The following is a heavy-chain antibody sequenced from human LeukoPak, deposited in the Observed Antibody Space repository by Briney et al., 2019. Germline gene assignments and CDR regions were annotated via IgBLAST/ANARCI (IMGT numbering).Heavy chain of an antibody. CDR2: ISYDGSDK. Sequence: GRSLRLSCAASGFTFSIYAMHWVRQAPGKGLEWVTVISYDGSDKYYADSVKGRFTISRDNSKNTQYLQMNSLRAEDTAVYYCAREIDGSCDYWGQGTLVTVSS. CDR1: GFTFSIYA. CDR3: AREIDGSCDY. V-gene: IGHV3-30*04. J-gene: IGHJ4*02. D-gene: IGHD1-26*01.